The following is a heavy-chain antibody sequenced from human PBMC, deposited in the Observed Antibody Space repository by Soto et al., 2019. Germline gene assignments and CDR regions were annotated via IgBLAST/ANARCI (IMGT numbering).Heavy chain of an antibody. D-gene: IGHD2-15*01. CDR2: ISGSGGST. CDR1: GFTFSSYS. V-gene: IGHV3-23*01. CDR3: AKVDYYYYYYMDV. J-gene: IGHJ6*03. Sequence: PGGSLRLSCAASGFTFSSYSMSWVRQAPGKGLEWVSAISGSGGSTYYADSVKGRFTISRDNSKSTLYLQMNSLRAEDTAVYYCAKVDYYYYYYMDVWGKGTTVTVSS.